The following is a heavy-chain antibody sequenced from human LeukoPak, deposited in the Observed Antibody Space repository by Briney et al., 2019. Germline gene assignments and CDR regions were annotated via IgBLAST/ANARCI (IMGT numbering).Heavy chain of an antibody. CDR2: ISYDGSNK. V-gene: IGHV3-30*04. D-gene: IGHD3-10*01. Sequence: GGSLRLSCAASGFTFSSYAMHWVRQAPGKGLEWVAVISYDGSNKYYADSVKGRFTISRDNSKNTLYLQVNSLRAEDTAVYYCARPPSSMVRGVIPFDYWGQGTLVTVSS. CDR1: GFTFSSYA. CDR3: ARPPSSMVRGVIPFDY. J-gene: IGHJ4*02.